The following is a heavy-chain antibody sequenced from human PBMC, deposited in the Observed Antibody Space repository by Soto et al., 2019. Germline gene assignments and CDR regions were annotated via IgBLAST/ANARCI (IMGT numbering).Heavy chain of an antibody. V-gene: IGHV6-1*01. CDR3: ARSGGTTLGYYYGMDV. J-gene: IGHJ6*02. CDR1: GDSVSSNSAA. CDR2: TYYRSKWYN. Sequence: SQTLSLTCAISGDSVSSNSAAWNWIRQSPSRCLEWLGRTYYRSKWYNDYAVSVKSRITINPDTSKNQFSLQLNSVTPEDTAVYYCARSGGTTLGYYYGMDVWGQGTTVTVSS. D-gene: IGHD1-7*01.